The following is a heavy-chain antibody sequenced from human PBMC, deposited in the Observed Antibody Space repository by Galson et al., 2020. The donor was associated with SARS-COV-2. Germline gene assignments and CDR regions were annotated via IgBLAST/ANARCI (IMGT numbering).Heavy chain of an antibody. CDR3: ARAAQTYYDLVRDYYNAPHLDY. J-gene: IGHJ4*02. CDR2: IYYSGST. V-gene: IGHV4-59*01. D-gene: IGHD3-3*01. CDR1: GGSISSYY. Sequence: SETLSLTCTVSGGSISSYYWSWIRQPPGKGLEWLGYIYYSGSTNYNPSLKSQVTISVDTSKNQFSLKLSSVTAADTAVYYWARAAQTYYDLVRDYYNAPHLDYWGQGTLVAVSS.